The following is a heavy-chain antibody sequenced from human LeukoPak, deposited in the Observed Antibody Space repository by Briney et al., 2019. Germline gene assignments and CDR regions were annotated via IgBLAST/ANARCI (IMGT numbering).Heavy chain of an antibody. Sequence: ASVKVSCKTSGYRFTSYDINWVRQTAGHGLEWMGWMNPNSGNTGYAQKFQGRVTMTRNTSISTAYMELSSLRSEDTAVYYCAREDYYDSGSFDPWGQGTLVTVSS. J-gene: IGHJ5*02. CDR1: GYRFTSYD. CDR2: MNPNSGNT. D-gene: IGHD3-22*01. CDR3: AREDYYDSGSFDP. V-gene: IGHV1-8*01.